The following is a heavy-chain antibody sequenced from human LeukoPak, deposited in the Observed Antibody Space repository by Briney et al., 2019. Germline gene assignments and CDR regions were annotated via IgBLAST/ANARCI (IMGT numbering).Heavy chain of an antibody. V-gene: IGHV3-30-3*01. J-gene: IGHJ5*02. D-gene: IGHD6-6*01. CDR2: ISYDGSNK. Sequence: GGSLRLSCAASGFTFSSYAMHWVRQAPGKGLEWVAVISYDGSNKYYADSVKGRFTISRDNSKNTLYLQMNSLRAEDTAVYYCARDLGSPIAARPHWFDPWGQGTLVTVSS. CDR3: ARDLGSPIAARPHWFDP. CDR1: GFTFSSYA.